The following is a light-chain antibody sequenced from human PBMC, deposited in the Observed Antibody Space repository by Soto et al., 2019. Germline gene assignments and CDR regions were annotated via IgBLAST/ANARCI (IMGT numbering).Light chain of an antibody. CDR2: GAS. J-gene: IGKJ2*01. V-gene: IGKV3-20*01. Sequence: EIVLTQSPGTLSLSPGERATLSCRASQSVSSSYLAWYQQKPGQAPRLLIYGASSGATGIPDRFSGSGSGTDFTLTISRLEPEDFAVFYCQQYGNSPYTFGQGTNLEIK. CDR1: QSVSSSY. CDR3: QQYGNSPYT.